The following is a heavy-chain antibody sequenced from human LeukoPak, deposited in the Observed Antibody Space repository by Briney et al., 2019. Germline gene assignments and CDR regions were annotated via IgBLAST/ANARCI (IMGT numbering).Heavy chain of an antibody. CDR3: AKERSSGWYDYYYGMDV. D-gene: IGHD6-19*01. CDR1: GFTFSSYS. CDR2: ISSSSSYI. V-gene: IGHV3-21*01. J-gene: IGHJ6*02. Sequence: GGSLRLSCAASGFTFSSYSMNWVRQAPGKGLEWVSSISSSSSYIYYADSVKGRFTISRDNAKNSLYLQMNSLRAEDTAVYYCAKERSSGWYDYYYGMDVWGQGTTVTVSS.